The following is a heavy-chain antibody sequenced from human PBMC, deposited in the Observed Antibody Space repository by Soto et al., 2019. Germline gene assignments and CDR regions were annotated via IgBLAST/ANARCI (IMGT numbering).Heavy chain of an antibody. CDR2: IRPDGSET. CDR3: AGWGGHDYNY. CDR1: GFTFTDFY. Sequence: EVQLVQSGGGLVQPGGSLRLSCVGSGFTFTDFYMNWVRQAPGKGLEWVANIRPDGSETNYVESVKGRFTTSRGNAKNSLFLQMNSLRADDTXVYYCAGWGGHDYNYWGQGILVTVSS. V-gene: IGHV3-7*03. J-gene: IGHJ4*02. D-gene: IGHD4-4*01.